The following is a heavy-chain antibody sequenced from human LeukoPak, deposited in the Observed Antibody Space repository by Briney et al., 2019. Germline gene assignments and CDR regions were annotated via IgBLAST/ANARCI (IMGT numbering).Heavy chain of an antibody. CDR2: INHSGST. V-gene: IGHV4-34*01. Sequence: SETLSLTCAVYGGSFSGYYWSWIRQPPGKGLEWIGEINHSGSTNYNPSLKSRVTISVDTSKNQFSLKLSSVTAADTAVYYCARGRGYYDSSGYYDGDYWGQGILVTVSS. J-gene: IGHJ4*02. CDR3: ARGRGYYDSSGYYDGDY. D-gene: IGHD3-22*01. CDR1: GGSFSGYY.